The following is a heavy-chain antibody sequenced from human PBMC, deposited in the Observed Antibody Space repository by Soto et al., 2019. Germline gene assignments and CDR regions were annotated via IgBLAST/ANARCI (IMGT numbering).Heavy chain of an antibody. CDR1: VDIVSSNSAA. V-gene: IGHV6-1*01. CDR2: TYYRSKWYN. J-gene: IGHJ4*02. Sequence: SQTLSLTCAISVDIVSSNSAAWNCIRQSPSRGLEWLGRTYYRSKWYNDYAVSVKSRITINPDTSKNQFSLQLNSVTPEDTAVYYCARERIMITFGGVIVKFPYDYWGQGTLVTVSS. D-gene: IGHD3-16*02. CDR3: ARERIMITFGGVIVKFPYDY.